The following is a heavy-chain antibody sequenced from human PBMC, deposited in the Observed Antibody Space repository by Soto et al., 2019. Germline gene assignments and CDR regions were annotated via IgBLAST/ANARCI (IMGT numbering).Heavy chain of an antibody. V-gene: IGHV5-10-1*01. Sequence: PGESLKISCKGSGYSFTSYWISWVRQMPGKGLEWMGRIDPSDSYTNYSPSFQGHVTISADKSISTAYLQWSSLKASDTAMYYCARLCSGYDCWYYYYGMDVWGQGTTVTVSS. CDR2: IDPSDSYT. CDR3: ARLCSGYDCWYYYYGMDV. D-gene: IGHD5-12*01. CDR1: GYSFTSYW. J-gene: IGHJ6*02.